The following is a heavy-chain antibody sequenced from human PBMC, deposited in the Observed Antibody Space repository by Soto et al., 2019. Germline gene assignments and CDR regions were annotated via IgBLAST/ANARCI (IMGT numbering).Heavy chain of an antibody. CDR1: GFIPSSYA. V-gene: IGHV3-23*01. D-gene: IGHD6-13*01. CDR2: ISDSGGAT. J-gene: IGHJ4*02. CDR3: AKDAIVVSSSFNYFDF. Sequence: GGSLRLSCVVSGFIPSSYAMSWVRQAPGKGLEWVSGISDSGGATSYADSVKGRFTISRDNSKNTLYLQMNSLSAEDTAIYYCAKDAIVVSSSFNYFDFWGQGALVTVSS.